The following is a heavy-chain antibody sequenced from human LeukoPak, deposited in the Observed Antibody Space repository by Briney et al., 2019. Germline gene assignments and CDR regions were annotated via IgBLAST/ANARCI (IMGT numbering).Heavy chain of an antibody. CDR3: ARTGPPIYGSGSYYVDG. J-gene: IGHJ4*02. D-gene: IGHD3-10*01. CDR2: INPNSGGT. CDR1: GYTFTGYY. Sequence: GASVKVSCKASGYTFTGYYMHWVRQAPGQGLEWMGWINPNSGGTNYAQKFQGRVTMTRDTSISTAYMELSRLRSDDTAVYYCARTGPPIYGSGSYYVDGWGQGTLVTVSS. V-gene: IGHV1-2*02.